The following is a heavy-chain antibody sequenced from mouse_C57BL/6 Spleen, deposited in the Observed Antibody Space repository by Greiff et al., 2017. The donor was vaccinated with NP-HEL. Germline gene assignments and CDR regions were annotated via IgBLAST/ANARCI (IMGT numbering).Heavy chain of an antibody. CDR2: INPNYGTT. V-gene: IGHV1-39*01. J-gene: IGHJ2*01. Sequence: QQSGPELVKPGASLKIFCKASGYSVTDYNMNWVKQSNGKSLEWIGVINPNYGTTSYNQKFKGKATLTVDQSSSTAYMQLNSLTSEDSAVYYCAREAQAHYFDYWGQGTTLTVSS. CDR3: AREAQAHYFDY. D-gene: IGHD3-2*02. CDR1: GYSVTDYN.